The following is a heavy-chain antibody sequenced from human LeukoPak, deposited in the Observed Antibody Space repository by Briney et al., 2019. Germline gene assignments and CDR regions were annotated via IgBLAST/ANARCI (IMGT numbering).Heavy chain of an antibody. CDR1: RFTFSNAW. D-gene: IGHD1-26*01. CDR2: IKSKTDGGTT. J-gene: IGHJ4*02. CDR3: AGGWWEGFGY. V-gene: IGHV3-15*01. Sequence: GGSLRLSCAASRFTFSNAWMSWVRQAPGKGLEWVGRIKSKTDGGTTDYAAPVKGRFTISRDDSKNTLYLQMNSLKTEDTAVYYCAGGWWEGFGYWGQGTLVTVSS.